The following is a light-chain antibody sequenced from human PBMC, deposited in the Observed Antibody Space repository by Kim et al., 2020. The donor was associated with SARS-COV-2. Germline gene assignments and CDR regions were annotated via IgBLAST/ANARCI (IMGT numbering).Light chain of an antibody. Sequence: SASVGDRVTITCRASQSITKWLGWYQQKPGKAPKLLIYDASSLKSGVPSRFSGSGFGTEFTLTISSLQPDDFATYYCQQYNTFSYTFGPGTKLEI. CDR2: DAS. J-gene: IGKJ2*01. V-gene: IGKV1-5*01. CDR1: QSITKW. CDR3: QQYNTFSYT.